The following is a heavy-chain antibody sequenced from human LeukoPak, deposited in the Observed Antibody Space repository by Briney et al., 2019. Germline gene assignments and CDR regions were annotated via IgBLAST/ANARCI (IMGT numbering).Heavy chain of an antibody. CDR2: IKQDGTEK. CDR1: GFTFSIYW. V-gene: IGHV3-7*01. CDR3: AELGITMIGGV. J-gene: IGHJ6*04. Sequence: GGSLRLSCAASGFTFSIYWMSWVRQAPGEGLEWVANIKQDGTEKYYVDSVKGRFTISRDNAKNSLYLQMNSLRAEDTAVYYCAELGITMIGGVWGKGTTVTISS. D-gene: IGHD3-10*02.